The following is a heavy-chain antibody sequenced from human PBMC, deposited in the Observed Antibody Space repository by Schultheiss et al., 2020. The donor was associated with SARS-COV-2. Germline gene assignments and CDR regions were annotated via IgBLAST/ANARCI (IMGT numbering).Heavy chain of an antibody. D-gene: IGHD3-10*01. CDR1: GFTFSSYE. Sequence: GGSLRLSCAASGFTFSSYEMNWVRQAPGKGLEWVSGISWNSGSIGYADSVKGRFTISRDNADNSLYLQMNSLRPEDTALYYCASVVMYYYGSGSYGFDPWGQGTLVTVSS. J-gene: IGHJ5*02. CDR3: ASVVMYYYGSGSYGFDP. CDR2: ISWNSGSI. V-gene: IGHV3-9*01.